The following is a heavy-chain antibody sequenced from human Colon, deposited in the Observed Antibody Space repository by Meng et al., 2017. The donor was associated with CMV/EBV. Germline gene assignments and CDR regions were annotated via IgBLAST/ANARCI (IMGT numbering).Heavy chain of an antibody. CDR2: ISSSGSTT. CDR1: GFTFSDYY. V-gene: IGHV3-11*01. CDR3: AKLGNYYDTSGYTI. J-gene: IGHJ4*02. Sequence: GGSLRLSCAASGFTFSDYYMIWIRQAPGKGLEWVSYISSSGSTTYHAASVKGRFTISRDNAKNSLYLQMNSLRADDTAVYYCAKLGNYYDTSGYTIWGQGTPVTVSS. D-gene: IGHD3-22*01.